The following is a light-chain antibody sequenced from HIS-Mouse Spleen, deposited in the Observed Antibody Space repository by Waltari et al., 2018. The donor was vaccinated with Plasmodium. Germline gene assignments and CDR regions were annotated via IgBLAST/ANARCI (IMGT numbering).Light chain of an antibody. CDR1: QSVSSY. V-gene: IGKV3-11*01. Sequence: EIVLTQSPATLSLSPGERATPSCRASQSVSSYLAWYQQNPGQAPRLLIYDASNRATGIPARFSGSGSGTDFTLTISSLEPEDFAVYYCQQRSNWPPLTFGGGTKVEIK. CDR3: QQRSNWPPLT. J-gene: IGKJ4*01. CDR2: DAS.